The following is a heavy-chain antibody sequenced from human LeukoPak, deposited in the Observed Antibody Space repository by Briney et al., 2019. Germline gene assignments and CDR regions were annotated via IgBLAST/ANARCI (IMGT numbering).Heavy chain of an antibody. CDR3: ARPRIESGGYYYGH. D-gene: IGHD3-22*01. CDR2: INPTNGGT. CDR1: GYTFTGYY. J-gene: IGHJ4*02. Sequence: ASVKGSCKASGYTFTGYYIHWVRQAPGQGLEWVGWINPTNGGTNYAQKFQGRVTMTTDTSTNTAYMELSWLTSDDTAVFYCARPRIESGGYYYGHWGQGTLVTVSS. V-gene: IGHV1-2*02.